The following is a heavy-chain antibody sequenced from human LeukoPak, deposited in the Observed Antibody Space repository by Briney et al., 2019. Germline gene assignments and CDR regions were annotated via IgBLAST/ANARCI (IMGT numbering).Heavy chain of an antibody. D-gene: IGHD3-16*02. CDR2: INANSGKT. CDR1: GYTFTDNG. V-gene: IGHV1-18*01. J-gene: IGHJ4*02. CDR3: AGDKNYRFDY. Sequence: ASVKVSCKASGYTFTDNGISWVRQAPGEGLEWMGWINANSGKTNYAQRFQGRVTMTRETSSSTVYMELRSLRSDDTAVYFCAGDKNYRFDYWGQGTLVSVTS.